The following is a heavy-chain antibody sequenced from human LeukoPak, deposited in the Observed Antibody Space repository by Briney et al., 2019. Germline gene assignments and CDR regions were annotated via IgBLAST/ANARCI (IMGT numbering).Heavy chain of an antibody. V-gene: IGHV4-59*08. CDR2: IYSSGSS. CDR1: GGSISNYY. CDR3: ARHKGYDLLTGSYLFDF. D-gene: IGHD3-9*01. J-gene: IGHJ4*02. Sequence: SETLSLTCTVSGGSISNYYWSWIRQPPGKGLEWIAYIYSSGSSHYNPSLQSRVTISVDTSNSLFSLKLSSVTAADTAVYYCARHKGYDLLTGSYLFDFWGQGFLVTVSS.